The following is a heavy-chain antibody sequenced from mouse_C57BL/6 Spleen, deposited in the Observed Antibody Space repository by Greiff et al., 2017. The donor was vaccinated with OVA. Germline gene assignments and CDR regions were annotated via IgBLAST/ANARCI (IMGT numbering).Heavy chain of an antibody. V-gene: IGHV1-9*01. CDR1: GYTFTGYW. CDR3: ARKDYYAMDY. J-gene: IGHJ4*01. CDR2: ILPGSGST. Sequence: QVQLQQSGAELMKPGASVKLSCKATGYTFTGYWIEWVKQRPGHGLEWIGEILPGSGSTNYTEKVKGKATFTADTSSNTAYMQLSSLTTEDSAIYYCARKDYYAMDYWGQGTSVTVSS.